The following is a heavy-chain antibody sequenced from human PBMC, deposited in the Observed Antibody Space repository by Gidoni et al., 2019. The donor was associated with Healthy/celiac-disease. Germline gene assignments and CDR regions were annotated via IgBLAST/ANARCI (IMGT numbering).Heavy chain of an antibody. D-gene: IGHD1-26*01. CDR3: ARIVGAGGSAFDI. CDR2: IDWDDDK. CDR1: GFSLSTSGMC. Sequence: QVTLRESGPALVKPTQTLTLTCTFSGFSLSTSGMCVSWIRQPPGKALEWLARIDWDDDKYYSTSLKTRLTISNDTSKNQVLLTMTNMDPVDTATYYCARIVGAGGSAFDIWGQGTMVTVSS. V-gene: IGHV2-70*15. J-gene: IGHJ3*02.